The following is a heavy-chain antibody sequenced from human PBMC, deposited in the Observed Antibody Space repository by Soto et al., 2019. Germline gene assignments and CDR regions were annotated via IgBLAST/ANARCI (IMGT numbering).Heavy chain of an antibody. J-gene: IGHJ4*02. CDR1: GFTFSSYG. D-gene: IGHD3-16*02. CDR3: ARDQTDDYIWGSYRNIDY. Sequence: GGSLRLSCAASGFTFSSYGMHWVRQAPGKGLEWVAVIWYDGSNKYYADSVKGRFTISRDNSKNTLYLQMNSLRAEDTAVYYCARDQTDDYIWGSYRNIDYWGQGTLVTVSS. CDR2: IWYDGSNK. V-gene: IGHV3-33*01.